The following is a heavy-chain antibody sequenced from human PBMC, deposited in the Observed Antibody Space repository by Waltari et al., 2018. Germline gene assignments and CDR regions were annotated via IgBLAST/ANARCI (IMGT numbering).Heavy chain of an antibody. CDR1: GDSLSTPGYY. CDR3: AKFSSGTMFDF. CDR2: IYVSGNT. V-gene: IGHV4-39*01. J-gene: IGHJ4*02. Sequence: QLQLQESGPGLLKPSETLSLTSFVPGDSLSTPGYYWGWIRQPPGKGLEYIGTIYVSGNTYYTPSLKSRLTMSVDTSKNQFSLKLTSVTAADTARYYCAKFSSGTMFDFWGQGILVTVSS. D-gene: IGHD1-7*01.